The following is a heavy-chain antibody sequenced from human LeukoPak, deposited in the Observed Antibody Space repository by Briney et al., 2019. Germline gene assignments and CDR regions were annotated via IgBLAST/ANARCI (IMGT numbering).Heavy chain of an antibody. CDR2: ISAYNGNT. D-gene: IGHD2-15*01. V-gene: IGHV1-18*01. Sequence: ASVKVSCKASGYTFTSYGISWVRQAPGQGLEWMGWISAYNGNTNYAQKLQGRVTMTTDTSTSTAYMELRSLRSDDPAVYYCARAEGGYCSGGSCYDGHNWFDPWGQGTLVTVSS. J-gene: IGHJ5*02. CDR1: GYTFTSYG. CDR3: ARAEGGYCSGGSCYDGHNWFDP.